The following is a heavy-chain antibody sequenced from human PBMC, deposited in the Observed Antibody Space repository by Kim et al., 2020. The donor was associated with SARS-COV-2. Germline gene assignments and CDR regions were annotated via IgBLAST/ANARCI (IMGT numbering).Heavy chain of an antibody. J-gene: IGHJ5*02. D-gene: IGHD5-12*01. CDR2: IKQDGSGK. CDR1: GFTFSSYW. Sequence: GGSLRLSCAASGFTFSSYWMSWVRQAPGKGLEWVANIKQDGSGKHYVDSVKGRFTISRDNAKNSLYLQMNSLRAEDTAAYYGARDNNLRLRGFDPWGQGT. V-gene: IGHV3-7*03. CDR3: ARDNNLRLRGFDP.